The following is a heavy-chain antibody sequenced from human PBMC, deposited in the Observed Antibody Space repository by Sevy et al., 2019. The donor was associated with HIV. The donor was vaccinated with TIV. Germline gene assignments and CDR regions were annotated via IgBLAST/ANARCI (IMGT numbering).Heavy chain of an antibody. Sequence: GGSLRLSCAASGFTVSSNYMSWVRQAPGKGLEWVSVIYSGGSTYYADSVKGRFTISRDNSKNTLYLQMNSLRAEDTAVYYWAGSDYAKYYYYGMDVWGQGTTVTVSS. J-gene: IGHJ6*02. CDR2: IYSGGST. CDR1: GFTVSSNY. CDR3: AGSDYAKYYYYGMDV. D-gene: IGHD4-17*01. V-gene: IGHV3-53*01.